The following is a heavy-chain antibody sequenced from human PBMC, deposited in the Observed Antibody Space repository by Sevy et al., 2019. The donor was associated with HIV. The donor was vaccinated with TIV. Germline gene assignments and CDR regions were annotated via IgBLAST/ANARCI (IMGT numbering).Heavy chain of an antibody. D-gene: IGHD6-19*01. J-gene: IGHJ5*02. V-gene: IGHV4-34*01. CDR3: ARVKGQWLVYNWFDP. CDR1: GGSFSGYY. CDR2: INHSGST. Sequence: SETLSLTCAVYGGSFSGYYWSWIRQPPGKGLEWIGEINHSGSTNYNPSLKSRVTISVDTSKNQFSLKLGSVTAADTAGYYCARVKGQWLVYNWFDPWGQGTLVTVSS.